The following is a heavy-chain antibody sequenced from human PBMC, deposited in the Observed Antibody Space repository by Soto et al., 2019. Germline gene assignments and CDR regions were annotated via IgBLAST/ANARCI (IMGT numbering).Heavy chain of an antibody. Sequence: PSETLSLTCTVSGGSISSGDYYWSWIRQPPGKGLEWIGYIYYSGSTYCNPSLKSRVTISVDTSKNQFSLKLSSVTAADTAVYYCARVITMVRGVIDWFDPWGQGTLGIVS. CDR2: IYYSGST. CDR1: GGSISSGDYY. D-gene: IGHD3-10*01. J-gene: IGHJ5*02. CDR3: ARVITMVRGVIDWFDP. V-gene: IGHV4-30-4*01.